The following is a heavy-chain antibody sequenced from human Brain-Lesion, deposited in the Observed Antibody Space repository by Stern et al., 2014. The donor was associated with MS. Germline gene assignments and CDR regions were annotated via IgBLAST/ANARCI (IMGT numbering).Heavy chain of an antibody. V-gene: IGHV3-30*18. D-gene: IGHD1-1*01. CDR2: ISNDGNHK. J-gene: IGHJ4*02. CDR1: GFTYTDYW. CDR3: AKHLAERPFDY. Sequence: VHLVESGGGLVPPGGSLRLSCAASGFTYTDYWMRWVRQAPGKGPEWVAVISNDGNHKYYAGSVKDRFTISRDNSKNTLYLQMNSLRVEDTAVYYCAKHLAERPFDYWGQGTLVTVSS.